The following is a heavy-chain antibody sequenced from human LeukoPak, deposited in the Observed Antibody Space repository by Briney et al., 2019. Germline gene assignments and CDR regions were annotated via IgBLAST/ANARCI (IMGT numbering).Heavy chain of an antibody. CDR3: ARTAIAVAGSPLDY. Sequence: SETLSLTCAVSGGSISSSNWWSWVRQPPGKGLEWIGEIYHSGSTNYNPSLKSRVTISVDKSKNQFSLKLSSVTAADTAVYYCARTAIAVAGSPLDYWGQGTLVTVSS. V-gene: IGHV4-4*02. D-gene: IGHD6-19*01. CDR2: IYHSGST. J-gene: IGHJ4*02. CDR1: GGSISSSNW.